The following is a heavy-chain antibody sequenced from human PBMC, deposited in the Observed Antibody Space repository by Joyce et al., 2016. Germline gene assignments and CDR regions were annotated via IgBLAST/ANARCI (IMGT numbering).Heavy chain of an antibody. V-gene: IGHV1-69*01. CDR1: GATFSSYF. CDR2: ILTIFGKT. CDR3: ARAFVAANGSSNWFDP. Sequence: AQLVQSGAEVTRPGSSVKVSCKASGATFSSYFINWVRQAPGQGLEWMGGILTIFGKTNYAQKFQGRVTITADESTNTVYLDLGGLRSEDTAMYYCARAFVAANGSSNWFDPWGQGTLVTVSS. D-gene: IGHD1-26*01. J-gene: IGHJ5*02.